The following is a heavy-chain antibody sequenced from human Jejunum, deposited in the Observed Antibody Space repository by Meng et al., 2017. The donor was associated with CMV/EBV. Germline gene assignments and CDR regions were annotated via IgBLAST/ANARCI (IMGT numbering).Heavy chain of an antibody. CDR2: ISSSGGDI. D-gene: IGHD3-3*01. CDR3: ARGDYDFWGGY. CDR1: FSTYE. Sequence: FSTYEMNWVRQAPGKGLEWISYISSSGGDINYADSVKGRFTISRDNAKNSLYLQMTSLTAEDTAVYYCARGDYDFWGGYWGQGALVTVSS. J-gene: IGHJ4*02. V-gene: IGHV3-48*03.